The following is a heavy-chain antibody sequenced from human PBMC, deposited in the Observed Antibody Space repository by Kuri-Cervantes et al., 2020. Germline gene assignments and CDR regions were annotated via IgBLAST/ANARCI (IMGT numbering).Heavy chain of an antibody. CDR1: GGSISSYY. Sequence: GSLRLSCTVSGGSISSYYWSWIRQPPGKGLEWIGYIYYSGSTNYNPSLKSRVTISVDTSKNQFSLKLSSVTAADTAVYYCARRLVDTAMVYYYGMDVWGQGTTVTVSS. J-gene: IGHJ6*02. D-gene: IGHD5-18*01. CDR2: IYYSGST. CDR3: ARRLVDTAMVYYYGMDV. V-gene: IGHV4-59*08.